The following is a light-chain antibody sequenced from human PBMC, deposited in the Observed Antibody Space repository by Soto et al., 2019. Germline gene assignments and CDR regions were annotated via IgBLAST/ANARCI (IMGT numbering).Light chain of an antibody. J-gene: IGKJ5*01. V-gene: IGKV3-20*01. CDR3: QQYGSSPPIT. CDR2: DAS. CDR1: QAISGNY. Sequence: EIVLTQSPGTLSLSPGEGASLSCRASQAISGNYLAWYQHKPGRAPRLLMYDASSRATGIPDRFSGSGSGTDFTLTISRLEPEDFAVYYCQQYGSSPPITFGQGTRLEIK.